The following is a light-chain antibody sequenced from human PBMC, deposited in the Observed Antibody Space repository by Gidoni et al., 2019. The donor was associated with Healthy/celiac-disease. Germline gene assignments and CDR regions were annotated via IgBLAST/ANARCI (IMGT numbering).Light chain of an antibody. J-gene: IGKJ5*01. Sequence: DIQMTQSPSSLSASVGDRVTITCRASQSISSYLNWYQQKPGKAPKLLIYAASSLQSGVPSRFSGSGSETDFTLTISSLQPEAFATYYCQQSYSTPITFGQGTRLEIK. V-gene: IGKV1-39*01. CDR2: AAS. CDR3: QQSYSTPIT. CDR1: QSISSY.